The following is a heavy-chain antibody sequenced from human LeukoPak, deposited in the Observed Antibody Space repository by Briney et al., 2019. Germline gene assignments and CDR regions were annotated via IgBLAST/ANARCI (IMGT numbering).Heavy chain of an antibody. D-gene: IGHD6-13*01. Sequence: SVKVSCKASGGTFSSYAISWVRQAPGQGLEWMGGIIPIFGTANYAQKFQGRVTITTDEFTSTAYMELSSLRSEDTAVYYCAREWSSSWSFDYWGQGTLVTVSS. J-gene: IGHJ4*02. CDR2: IIPIFGTA. CDR1: GGTFSSYA. CDR3: AREWSSSWSFDY. V-gene: IGHV1-69*05.